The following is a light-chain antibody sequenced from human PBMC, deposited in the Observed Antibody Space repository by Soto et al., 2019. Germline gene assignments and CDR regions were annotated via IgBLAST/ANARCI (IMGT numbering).Light chain of an antibody. J-gene: IGLJ3*02. CDR1: SSDVGGYNY. Sequence: QSALTQPASVSGSPGQSITISCTGTSSDVGGYNYVSWYQHHPGKAPKFMIYEVTKRPSGVPDRFSGSKSGNTASLTVSGLQAEDEADYYCSSYAGGIKWVFGGGTKLTVL. CDR3: SSYAGGIKWV. CDR2: EVT. V-gene: IGLV2-8*01.